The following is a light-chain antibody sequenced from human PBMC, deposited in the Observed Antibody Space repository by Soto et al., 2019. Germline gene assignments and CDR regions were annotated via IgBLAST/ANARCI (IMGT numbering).Light chain of an antibody. J-gene: IGLJ2*01. CDR2: GND. V-gene: IGLV1-44*01. Sequence: QSVLTQPPSASGTPGQRVTISCSGSNSNIGSNAVNWYQQLPGTAPKLLIHGNDQRPSGVPDRLSGSKSGTSASLAISGLQSEDGADYYCAAWDDRLNAPVFGGGTKLTVL. CDR1: NSNIGSNA. CDR3: AAWDDRLNAPV.